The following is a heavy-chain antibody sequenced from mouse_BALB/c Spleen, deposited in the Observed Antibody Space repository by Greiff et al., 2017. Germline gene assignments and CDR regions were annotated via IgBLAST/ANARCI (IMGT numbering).Heavy chain of an antibody. CDR2: IRLKSNNYAT. CDR3: TRFAY. CDR1: GFTFSNYW. V-gene: IGHV6-6*02. J-gene: IGHJ3*01. Sequence: DVMLVESGGGLVQPGGSMKLSCVASGFTFSNYWMNWVRQSPEKGLEWVAEIRLKSNNYATHYAESVKGRFTISRDDSKSSVYLQMNNLRAEDTGIYYCTRFAYWGQGTLVTVSA.